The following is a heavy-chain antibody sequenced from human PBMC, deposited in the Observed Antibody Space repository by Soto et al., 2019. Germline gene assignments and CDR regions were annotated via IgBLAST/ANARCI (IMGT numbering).Heavy chain of an antibody. V-gene: IGHV3-33*01. J-gene: IGHJ3*01. D-gene: IGHD3-10*01. CDR2: IWNDGSQK. Sequence: QVQLVESGGGVVQPGRSLRLSCTASGFPFSVYGLHWVRQAPGKGLEWVAVIWNDGSQKYNTDSMKGRFTVSRDNSKKTVYLQMNSLRVGDTAVYYCARGPGSGIHLSTFDAWGEGTMVTVSS. CDR3: ARGPGSGIHLSTFDA. CDR1: GFPFSVYG.